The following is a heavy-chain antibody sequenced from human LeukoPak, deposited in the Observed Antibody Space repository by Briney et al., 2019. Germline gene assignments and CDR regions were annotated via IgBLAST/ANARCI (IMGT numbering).Heavy chain of an antibody. Sequence: SETLSLTCTVTGGSISSYYWSWIRQPPGKGLEWIGYILYSGSTNYNPSLKSRVTISVDTSNNQFSLTLSSVTAADTAVYFCARGYSSSWLLARFDPWGQGTLVTVSS. CDR3: ARGYSSSWLLARFDP. J-gene: IGHJ5*02. D-gene: IGHD6-13*01. CDR2: ILYSGST. CDR1: GGSISSYY. V-gene: IGHV4-59*01.